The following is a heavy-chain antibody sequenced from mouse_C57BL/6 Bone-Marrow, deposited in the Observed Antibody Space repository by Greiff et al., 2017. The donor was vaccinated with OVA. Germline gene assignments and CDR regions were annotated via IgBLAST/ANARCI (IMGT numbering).Heavy chain of an antibody. Sequence: VMLVESGAELVKPGASVKISCKASGYAFSSYWMNWVKQRPGKGLEWIGQIYPGDGDTNYNGKLKGKATLSADKSSSTAYMHLSSLTSEDSAVYFCARYSSRYFDYWGQGTTLTVSS. CDR2: IYPGDGDT. CDR3: ARYSSRYFDY. CDR1: GYAFSSYW. V-gene: IGHV1-80*01. J-gene: IGHJ2*01. D-gene: IGHD3-1*01.